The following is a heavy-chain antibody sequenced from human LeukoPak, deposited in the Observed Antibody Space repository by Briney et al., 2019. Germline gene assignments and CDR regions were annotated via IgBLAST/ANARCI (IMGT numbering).Heavy chain of an antibody. CDR1: GGSISSYY. V-gene: IGHV4-59*01. Sequence: IPSETLSLTCTVSGGSISSYYWSWIRQPPGKGLEWIGYIYYSGSTNYNPSLKSRVTISVDTSKNQFSLKLSSVTAADTAVYYCARDRSRSGNPFDYWGQGTLVTVSS. CDR2: IYYSGST. J-gene: IGHJ4*02. CDR3: ARDRSRSGNPFDY. D-gene: IGHD1-26*01.